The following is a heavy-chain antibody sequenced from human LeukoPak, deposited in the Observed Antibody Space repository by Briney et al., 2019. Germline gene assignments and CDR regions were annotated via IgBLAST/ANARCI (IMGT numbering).Heavy chain of an antibody. CDR2: IYPDDSDN. J-gene: IGHJ4*02. CDR1: GYSFSNYW. V-gene: IGHV5-51*04. Sequence: GESLKISCKVSGYSFSNYWIGCVRQMPGKGPEWMGIIYPDDSDNSYRPSFQAHVTISVDKPINTAYLHWSSLQAPNTAMYYCARRSGFGGSGNYFDYWGQGTLVTVSS. D-gene: IGHD2-15*01. CDR3: ARRSGFGGSGNYFDY.